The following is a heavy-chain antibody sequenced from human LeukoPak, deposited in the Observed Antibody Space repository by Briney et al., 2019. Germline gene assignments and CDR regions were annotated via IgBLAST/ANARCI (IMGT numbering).Heavy chain of an antibody. D-gene: IGHD4/OR15-4a*01. Sequence: GESLKISCKGSGYRFNNYWIGWVRQMSGKGLEWMGIIYPDDSNTKYTPSFEGQVTISVDKSINTAYLQWSSLKASDTAIYYCARRYGASYSSSYYYYYMDVWGQGTTVTVSS. J-gene: IGHJ6*03. CDR3: ARRYGASYSSSYYYYYMDV. V-gene: IGHV5-51*01. CDR2: IYPDDSNT. CDR1: GYRFNNYW.